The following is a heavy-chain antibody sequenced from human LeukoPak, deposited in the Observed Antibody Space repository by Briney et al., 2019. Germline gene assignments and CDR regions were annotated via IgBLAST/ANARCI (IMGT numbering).Heavy chain of an antibody. J-gene: IGHJ4*02. V-gene: IGHV3-21*01. Sequence: GGSLRLSCAASGFTFRSYTMNWVRQAPGKGLEWVSSISSSCSSIYYADSVKGRFTISRDNAKKSLYLQMNSLRAEDTAMYYCARGFCTSTSCYGSYWGQGTLVTVSS. CDR2: ISSSCSSI. D-gene: IGHD2-2*01. CDR3: ARGFCTSTSCYGSY. CDR1: GFTFRSYT.